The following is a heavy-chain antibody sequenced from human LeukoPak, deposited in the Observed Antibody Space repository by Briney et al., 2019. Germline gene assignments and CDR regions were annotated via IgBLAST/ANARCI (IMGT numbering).Heavy chain of an antibody. Sequence: ASVKVSCKASGYTFTSYPMNWVRQSPGQGLEWMGWINTNTGNPTYAQGFTGRFVFSLDTSVSTAYLQISSLKAEDSAVYYCARDHTGSSLYFHHWGQGTLVTVSS. CDR2: INTNTGNP. CDR1: GYTFTSYP. CDR3: ARDHTGSSLYFHH. V-gene: IGHV7-4-1*02. J-gene: IGHJ1*01. D-gene: IGHD3-10*01.